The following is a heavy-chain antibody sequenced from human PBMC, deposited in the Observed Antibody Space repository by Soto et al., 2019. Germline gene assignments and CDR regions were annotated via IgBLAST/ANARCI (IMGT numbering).Heavy chain of an antibody. CDR2: IYYSGST. CDR3: AREGASDILTGYYEN. V-gene: IGHV4-31*03. Sequence: QVQLQESGPGLVKPSQTLSLTCTVSGGSISSGGYYWSWIRRHPGKGLEWIGYIYYSGSTYYNPSLKSRVTISVDTSKNQFSLKLSSVTAADTAVYYCAREGASDILTGYYENWGQGTLVTVSS. CDR1: GGSISSGGYY. J-gene: IGHJ4*02. D-gene: IGHD3-9*01.